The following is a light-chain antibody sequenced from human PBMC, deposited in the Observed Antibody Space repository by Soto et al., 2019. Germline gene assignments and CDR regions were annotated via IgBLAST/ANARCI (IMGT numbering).Light chain of an antibody. CDR2: EVN. Sequence: QSALTQPASVSGSPGQSITISCTGTSSDVGTYNLVSWHQHHPGKAPKLLIFEVNKRPSAISNSFSGSKSGNTASLTISGLQAEDEADYYCCSYAGSDTFLFGGGTKLTVL. V-gene: IGLV2-23*02. J-gene: IGLJ2*01. CDR3: CSYAGSDTFL. CDR1: SSDVGTYNL.